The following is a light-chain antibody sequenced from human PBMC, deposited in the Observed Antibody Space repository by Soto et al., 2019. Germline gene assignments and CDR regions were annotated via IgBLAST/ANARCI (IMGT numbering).Light chain of an antibody. J-gene: IGKJ4*01. V-gene: IGKV1-9*01. CDR1: QDXXXX. CDR3: QQLNSNPLN. CDR2: DAS. Sequence: IQLTQSPSXLSASVXXXXXXSCRASQDXXXXLXWYQQKPGKAPKLLIFDASTLQSGVPSRFSGTGSETDFTLTISSLQPEDFATYYCQQLNSNPLNFGGGTKVEIK.